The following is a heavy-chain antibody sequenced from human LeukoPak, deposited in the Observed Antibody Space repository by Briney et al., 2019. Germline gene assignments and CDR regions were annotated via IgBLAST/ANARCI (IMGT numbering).Heavy chain of an antibody. CDR3: ARDGGHSYGSVAFDI. J-gene: IGHJ3*02. CDR2: ISSSSSTI. Sequence: GGSLRLSCAASGFTFSSYSMNWVRQAPGKGLEWVSYISSSSSTIYYADSVKGRFTISRDNAKNSLYLQMNSLRDEDTAVYYCARDGGHSYGSVAFDIWGQGTMVTVSS. CDR1: GFTFSSYS. V-gene: IGHV3-48*02. D-gene: IGHD5-18*01.